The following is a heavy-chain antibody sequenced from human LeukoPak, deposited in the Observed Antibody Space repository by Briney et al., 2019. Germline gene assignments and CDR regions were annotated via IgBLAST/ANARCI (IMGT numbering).Heavy chain of an antibody. J-gene: IGHJ5*02. CDR1: GYTFTGYY. D-gene: IGHD2-2*01. CDR2: INPNSGGT. Sequence: ASVKVSCKASGYTFTGYYMHWVRQAPGQGLEWMGWINPNSGGTNYAQKFQDRVTMTRDTSISTAYMELSRLRSDDTAVYYCARDMVESTSWNWFDPWGQGTLVTVSS. V-gene: IGHV1-2*02. CDR3: ARDMVESTSWNWFDP.